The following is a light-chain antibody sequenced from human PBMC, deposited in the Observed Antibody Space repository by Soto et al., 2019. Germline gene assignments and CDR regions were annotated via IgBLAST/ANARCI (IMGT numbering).Light chain of an antibody. V-gene: IGKV1-39*01. CDR1: ETISTF. CDR3: QQSYSTSPIT. Sequence: DIQMTQSPSSLSASVGDRVTMTCRASETISTFLNWYQHKPGKAPKLLIYAASRLQSGVPSMFSGSGSGTDFTLTINGLQPEDFASYYCQQSYSTSPITFGQGTRLEI. CDR2: AAS. J-gene: IGKJ5*01.